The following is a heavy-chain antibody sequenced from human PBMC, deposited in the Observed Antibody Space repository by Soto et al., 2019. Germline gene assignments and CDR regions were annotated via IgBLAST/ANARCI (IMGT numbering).Heavy chain of an antibody. J-gene: IGHJ6*02. D-gene: IGHD3-10*01. CDR2: IYHSGST. CDR3: ATGGGRFNYGMDV. CDR1: GGSISSGGYS. Sequence: ASETLSLTCTVSGGSISSGGYSWSWIRQPPGKGLEWIGYIYHSGSTYYNPSLKSRVTISVDRSKNQFSLKLSSVTAADTAVYYCATGGGRFNYGMDVWGQGTTVTVSS. V-gene: IGHV4-30-2*02.